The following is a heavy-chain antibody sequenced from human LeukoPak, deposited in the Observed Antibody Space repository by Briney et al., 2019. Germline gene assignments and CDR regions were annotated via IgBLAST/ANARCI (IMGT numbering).Heavy chain of an antibody. D-gene: IGHD2-2*01. CDR2: IRYDGRNK. Sequence: GGSLRLFCAASGFTFSSYGMHWVRQAPGKGLEWVAYIRYDGRNKYYADSVKGRFTISRDNSKNTLYLQMNSLRAEDTAVYYCAKDRGSGVTAGIPVPQVWGKGTMVTVSS. V-gene: IGHV3-30*02. CDR3: AKDRGSGVTAGIPVPQV. J-gene: IGHJ6*04. CDR1: GFTFSSYG.